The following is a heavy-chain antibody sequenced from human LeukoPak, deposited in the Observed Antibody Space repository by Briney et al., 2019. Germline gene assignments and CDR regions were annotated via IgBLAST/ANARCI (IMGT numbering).Heavy chain of an antibody. D-gene: IGHD5-18*01. CDR3: ARALGYSYGAYYFDY. Sequence: PSETLSLTCAVYGGSFSGYYWSWIRQPPGKGLEWIGEINHSGSTNYNPSLKSRVTISVDTSKNQFSLKLSSVTAADTAVYYCARALGYSYGAYYFDYWGQGTLVTVSS. V-gene: IGHV4-34*01. J-gene: IGHJ4*02. CDR2: INHSGST. CDR1: GGSFSGYY.